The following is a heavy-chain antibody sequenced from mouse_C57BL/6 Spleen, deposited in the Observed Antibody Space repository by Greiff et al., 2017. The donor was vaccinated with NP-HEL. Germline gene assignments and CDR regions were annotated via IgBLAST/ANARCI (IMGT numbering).Heavy chain of an antibody. D-gene: IGHD1-1*01. J-gene: IGHJ2*01. CDR1: GYAFSSSW. V-gene: IGHV1-82*01. CDR2: IYPGDGDT. Sequence: QVQLQQSGPELVKPGASVKISCKASGYAFSSSWMNWVKQRPGKGLEWIGRIYPGDGDTNYNGKFKGKATLTADKSSSTAYMQLSSLTSEDSAVYVCARKIENYGSSYGYFDYWGQGTTLTVSS. CDR3: ARKIENYGSSYGYFDY.